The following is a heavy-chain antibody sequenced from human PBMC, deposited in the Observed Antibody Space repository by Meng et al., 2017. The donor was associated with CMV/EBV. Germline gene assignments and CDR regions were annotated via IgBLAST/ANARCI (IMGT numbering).Heavy chain of an antibody. CDR2: ISAYNGNT. CDR1: GYTFTSYG. CDR3: ARDRTMVRGVTGY. J-gene: IGHJ4*02. Sequence: QAQLGQFGAEVEKAGASVKVCCKASGYTFTSYGISWVRQATGQRLEWMGWISAYNGNTNYAQKLQGRVTMTTDTSTSTAYMELRSLRSDDTAVYYCARDRTMVRGVTGYWGQGTLVTVSS. D-gene: IGHD3-10*01. V-gene: IGHV1-18*01.